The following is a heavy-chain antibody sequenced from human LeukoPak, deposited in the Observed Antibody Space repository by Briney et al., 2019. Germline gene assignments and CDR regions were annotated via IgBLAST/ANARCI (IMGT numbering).Heavy chain of an antibody. Sequence: PETLSLTCTVSGGSISSYYWSWIRQPPGKGLEWIGYIYYSGSTNYNPSLKSRVTISVDTSKNQFSLKLSSVTAADTAVYYCARDGPDYYDSSGYYMVGAFDIWGQGTMVTVSS. CDR3: ARDGPDYYDSSGYYMVGAFDI. V-gene: IGHV4-59*01. CDR2: IYYSGST. D-gene: IGHD3-22*01. CDR1: GGSISSYY. J-gene: IGHJ3*02.